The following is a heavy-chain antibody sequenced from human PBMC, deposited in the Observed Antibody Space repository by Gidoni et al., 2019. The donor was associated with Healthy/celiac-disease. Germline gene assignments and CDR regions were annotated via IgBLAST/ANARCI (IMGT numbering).Heavy chain of an antibody. CDR2: IYSRGST. J-gene: IGHJ4*02. Sequence: QVQLQESGPGLVKPSETLSLTCTVSGGSISSYYWSWIRQPPGKGLEWIGYIYSRGSTNYNPSLKSRVTISVDTSKNQFSLKLSSVTAADTAVYYCAGGVAVAGTGALRNWGQGTLVTVSS. V-gene: IGHV4-59*01. D-gene: IGHD6-19*01. CDR1: GGSISSYY. CDR3: AGGVAVAGTGALRN.